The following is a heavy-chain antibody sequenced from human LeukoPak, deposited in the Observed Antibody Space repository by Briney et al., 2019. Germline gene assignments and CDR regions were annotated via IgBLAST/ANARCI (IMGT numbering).Heavy chain of an antibody. Sequence: GGSLRLSCAVSGFTFNKYYMHWVRQAPGKGPVWVPRISSDGSNTNYADSVKGRFTISRDNAKNTLYLQMNSLRAEDTAVYYCIRVPYWGQGALVTVSS. CDR1: GFTFNKYY. CDR3: IRVPY. CDR2: ISSDGSNT. V-gene: IGHV3-74*01. J-gene: IGHJ4*02.